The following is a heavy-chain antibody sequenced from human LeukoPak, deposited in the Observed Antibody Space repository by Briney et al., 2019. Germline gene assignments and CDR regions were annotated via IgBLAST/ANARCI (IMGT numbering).Heavy chain of an antibody. V-gene: IGHV3-30-3*01. CDR1: GFTFSSYA. Sequence: PGGSLRLSCAASGFTFSSYAMHWVRQAPGKGLEWVAVISYDGSNKYYADSVKGRFTISRDNSKNTLYLQMNSLRAEDTAVYYCARDSGWELPAFDYWGQGTLVTVSS. J-gene: IGHJ4*02. CDR2: ISYDGSNK. D-gene: IGHD1-26*01. CDR3: ARDSGWELPAFDY.